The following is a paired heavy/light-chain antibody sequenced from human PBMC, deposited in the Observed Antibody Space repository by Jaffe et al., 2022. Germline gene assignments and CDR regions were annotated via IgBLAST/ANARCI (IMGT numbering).Light chain of an antibody. Sequence: QSALTQPPSASGSPGQSVTISCTGTNSDVGGYNYVSWYQQHPGKAPKLMIYEVSKRPSGVPDRFSGSKSGNTASLTVSGLQAEDEADYYCSSYAGSNNWVFGGGTKLTVL. J-gene: IGLJ3*02. V-gene: IGLV2-8*01. CDR2: EVS. CDR1: NSDVGGYNY. CDR3: SSYAGSNNWV.
Heavy chain of an antibody. Sequence: QVQLVESGGGVVQPGGSLRLSCAASGFTFSSNGMHWVRQAPGKGLEWVAFIPYDGSNKYYADSVKGRFTISRDNSKNTLFLQMNSLRAEDTAVYYCAKRAVASSFGDYWGQGTLVTVSS. CDR3: AKRAVASSFGDY. D-gene: IGHD3-16*01. CDR2: IPYDGSNK. J-gene: IGHJ4*02. V-gene: IGHV3-30*02. CDR1: GFTFSSNG.